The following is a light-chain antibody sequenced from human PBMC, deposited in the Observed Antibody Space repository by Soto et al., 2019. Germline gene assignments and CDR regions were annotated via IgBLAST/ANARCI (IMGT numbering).Light chain of an antibody. V-gene: IGLV2-11*01. CDR2: DVT. CDR3: SSYTRSSTLEV. J-gene: IGLJ3*02. CDR1: SSDVGGYNF. Sequence: QSALTQPRSVSGSPGQSVTISCTGTSSDVGGYNFVSWYQQYPGKAPKLIIYDVTKRPSGVPSRFSGSKSGNTASLTISGLLAADEADYYCSSYTRSSTLEVFGGGTKVTVL.